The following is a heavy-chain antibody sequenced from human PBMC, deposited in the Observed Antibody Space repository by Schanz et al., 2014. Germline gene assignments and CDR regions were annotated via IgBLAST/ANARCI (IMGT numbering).Heavy chain of an antibody. CDR1: GGTFSSYA. V-gene: IGHV1-18*01. Sequence: QVQLVQSGAEVKKPGSSVKVSCKASGGTFSSYAISWVRQAPGQGLEWMGWISAYNGNTNYAQKLQGRVTMTTDTSTSTAYMELSSLRSDDTAVYYCARELRLEYYFDYWGQGTQVTVSS. J-gene: IGHJ4*02. CDR2: ISAYNGNT. D-gene: IGHD4-17*01. CDR3: ARELRLEYYFDY.